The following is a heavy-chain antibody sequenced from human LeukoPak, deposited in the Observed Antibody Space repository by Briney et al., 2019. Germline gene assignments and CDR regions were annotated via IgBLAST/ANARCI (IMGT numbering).Heavy chain of an antibody. J-gene: IGHJ5*02. CDR2: IYYSGST. D-gene: IGHD2-21*01. Sequence: SETLSLTCTVSGGSISSSSYYWGWIRHPPGRGLEWIGSIYYSGSTYYNPSLKSRVTISVDTSKNQFSLKLSSVSAADTAVYYCARHIVVVSTPADWFDPWGQGTLVTVSS. CDR3: ARHIVVVSTPADWFDP. V-gene: IGHV4-39*01. CDR1: GGSISSSSYY.